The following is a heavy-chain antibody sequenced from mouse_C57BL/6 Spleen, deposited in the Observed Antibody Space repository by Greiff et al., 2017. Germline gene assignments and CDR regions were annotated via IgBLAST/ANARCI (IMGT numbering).Heavy chain of an antibody. CDR2: IYPGDGDT. CDR3: ARHDYDGGFAY. J-gene: IGHJ3*01. CDR1: GYAFSSSW. V-gene: IGHV1-82*01. D-gene: IGHD2-4*01. Sequence: VKLQQSGPELVKPGASVKISCKASGYAFSSSWMNWVKQRPGKGLEWIGRIYPGDGDTNYNGKFKGKATLTADKSSSTAYMQLSSLTSEDSAVYFCARHDYDGGFAYWGQGTLVTVSA.